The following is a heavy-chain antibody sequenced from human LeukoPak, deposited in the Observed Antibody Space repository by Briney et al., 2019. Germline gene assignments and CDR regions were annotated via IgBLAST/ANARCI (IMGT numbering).Heavy chain of an antibody. CDR1: GFTFSNSW. V-gene: IGHV3-15*01. CDR2: IKSKTDGGTT. CDR3: TTDFTFGGVGYFDY. D-gene: IGHD3-16*01. J-gene: IGHJ4*02. Sequence: GGSLRLSCAASGFTFSNSWMSWVRQAPGKGLEWVGRIKSKTDGGTTDYAAPVNGRFTISRDDSKNTLYLQMKSLKTEDTAVYYCTTDFTFGGVGYFDYWGQGTLVTVSS.